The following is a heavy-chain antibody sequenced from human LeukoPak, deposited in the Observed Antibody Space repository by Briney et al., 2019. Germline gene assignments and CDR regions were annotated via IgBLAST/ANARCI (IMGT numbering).Heavy chain of an antibody. CDR2: IYQIGST. D-gene: IGHD4/OR15-4a*01. Sequence: PSETLSLTCAVSGGSISSGGYSWGWIRQPPGKGLEWIGYIYQIGSTYYNPSLKSRVTIPADRSKNQFSLSLSSVTAADTAVYYCARVKAGAIDYWGQGTLVTVSS. V-gene: IGHV4-30-2*01. CDR3: ARVKAGAIDY. J-gene: IGHJ4*02. CDR1: GGSISSGGYS.